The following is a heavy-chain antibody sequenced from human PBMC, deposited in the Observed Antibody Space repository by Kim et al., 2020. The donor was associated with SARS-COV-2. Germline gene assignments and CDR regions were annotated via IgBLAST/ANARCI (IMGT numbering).Heavy chain of an antibody. V-gene: IGHV4-30-2*05. J-gene: IGHJ4*02. Sequence: YNPPLKRRVTIAADTSNNQFSLKLSSVTAADTAVYYCATNDGDYQPFVYWGQGTLVTVSS. D-gene: IGHD4-17*01. CDR3: ATNDGDYQPFVY.